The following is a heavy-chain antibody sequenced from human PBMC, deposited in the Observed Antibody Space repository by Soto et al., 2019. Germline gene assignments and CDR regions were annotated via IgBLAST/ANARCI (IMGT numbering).Heavy chain of an antibody. CDR2: IYTRGST. CDR3: ARTTGRQLDF. D-gene: IGHD4-4*01. CDR1: GGAISRYP. V-gene: IGHV4-4*07. Sequence: VPLSLTCTVSGGAISRYPSSWIRQPAGKGLEWIGRIYTRGSTNYNPSLGTRVTFPVDTSKNPFSLTLYSVTAADTAVYDCARTTGRQLDFWGPGILVTVS. J-gene: IGHJ4*02.